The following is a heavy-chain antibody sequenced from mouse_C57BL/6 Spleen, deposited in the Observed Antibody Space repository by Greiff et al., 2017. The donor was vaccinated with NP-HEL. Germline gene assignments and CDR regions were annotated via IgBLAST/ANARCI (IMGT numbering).Heavy chain of an antibody. CDR1: GFNIKDYY. CDR3: ARYRTTVVAHDY. D-gene: IGHD1-1*01. J-gene: IGHJ2*01. CDR2: IDPEDGET. V-gene: IGHV14-2*01. Sequence: VHVKQSGAELVKPGASVKLSCTASGFNIKDYYMHWVKQRTEQGLEWIGRIDPEDGETKYAPKFQGKATITADTSSNTAYLQLSSLTSEDTAVYYCARYRTTVVAHDYWGQGTTLTVSS.